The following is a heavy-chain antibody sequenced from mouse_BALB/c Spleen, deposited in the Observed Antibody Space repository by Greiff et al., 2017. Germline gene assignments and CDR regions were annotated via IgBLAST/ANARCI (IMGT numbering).Heavy chain of an antibody. V-gene: IGHV1-5*01. Sequence: VHVKQSGTVLARPGASVKMSCKASGYSFTSYWMHWVKQRPGQGLEWIGAIYPGNSDTSYNQKFKGKAKLTAVTSTSTAYMELSSLTNEDSAVYYCTRDYDGYFLFAYWGQGTLVTVSA. CDR1: GYSFTSYW. CDR2: IYPGNSDT. CDR3: TRDYDGYFLFAY. D-gene: IGHD2-3*01. J-gene: IGHJ3*01.